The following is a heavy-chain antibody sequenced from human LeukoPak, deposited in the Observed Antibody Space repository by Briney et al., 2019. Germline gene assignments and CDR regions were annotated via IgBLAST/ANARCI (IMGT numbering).Heavy chain of an antibody. CDR1: GGSISSNSYY. Sequence: SETLSLTCTVSGGSISSNSYYWGWIRQPPGKGLEWIGSLYYSGSIYYNPSLKSRVTISVDTSKNQFFLKLRSWTSGDPAVYYRAGNPYYDSSGFDYRGQGTLVTVSS. CDR2: LYYSGSI. V-gene: IGHV4-39*01. J-gene: IGHJ4*02. D-gene: IGHD3-22*01. CDR3: AGNPYYDSSGFDY.